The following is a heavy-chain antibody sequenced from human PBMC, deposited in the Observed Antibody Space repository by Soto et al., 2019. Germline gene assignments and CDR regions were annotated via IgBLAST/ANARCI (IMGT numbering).Heavy chain of an antibody. Sequence: SETLSLTCTVSGGSISSGGYYWSWIRQHPGKGLEWIGYIYYSGSTYYNPSLKSRVTISVDTSKNQFSLKLSSVTAADTAVYYCARNTVRRYCGGDCYAFDIWGQGTMVTVSS. CDR1: GGSISSGGYY. J-gene: IGHJ3*02. CDR3: ARNTVRRYCGGDCYAFDI. D-gene: IGHD2-21*02. CDR2: IYYSGST. V-gene: IGHV4-31*03.